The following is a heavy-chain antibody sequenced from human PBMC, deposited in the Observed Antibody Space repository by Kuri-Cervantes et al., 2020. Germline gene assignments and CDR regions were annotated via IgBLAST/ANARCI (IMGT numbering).Heavy chain of an antibody. CDR3: AGYRNYGDPYYYFDY. J-gene: IGHJ4*02. V-gene: IGHV4-34*01. Sequence: SQTLSLTCAVYGGSFSGYYWSWIRQPPGKGLEWIGEINHSGSTNYNPSLKSRVTISVDTSKNQFSLKLSSVTAADTAVYYCAGYRNYGDPYYYFDYWGQGTLVTVSS. D-gene: IGHD4-11*01. CDR1: GGSFSGYY. CDR2: INHSGST.